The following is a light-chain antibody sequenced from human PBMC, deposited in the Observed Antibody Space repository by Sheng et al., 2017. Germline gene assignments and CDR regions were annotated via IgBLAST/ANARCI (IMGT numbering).Light chain of an antibody. J-gene: IGKJ4*01. CDR3: QRLYSSQLT. V-gene: IGKV1-9*01. CDR1: QGISSY. Sequence: DIQLTQSPSFLSASVGDRVTITCRASQGISSYLAWYQQKPGKAPNLLIYAASTLQSGVPSRFSGSGSGTEFTLTISSLQPEDFATYYCQRLYSSQLTFGGGTKVEIK. CDR2: AAS.